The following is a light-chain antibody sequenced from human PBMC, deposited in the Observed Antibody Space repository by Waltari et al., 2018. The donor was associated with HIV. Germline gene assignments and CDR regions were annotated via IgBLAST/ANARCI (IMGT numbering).Light chain of an antibody. Sequence: QSALTQPASVSGSPGQSITISCTGTSSDDGGYNSVSWYQQYPGKAPQLMINNVSKRPSGVLNRFSGSKSGNTASLTIAGLQAEDESDYYCCSYASTSTYVFGTGTKVTVL. CDR1: SSDDGGYNS. J-gene: IGLJ1*01. CDR3: CSYASTSTYV. V-gene: IGLV2-23*02. CDR2: NVS.